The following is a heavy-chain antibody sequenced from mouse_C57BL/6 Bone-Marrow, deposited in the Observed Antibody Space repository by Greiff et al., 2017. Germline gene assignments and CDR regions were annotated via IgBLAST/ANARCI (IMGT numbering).Heavy chain of an antibody. J-gene: IGHJ3*01. Sequence: EVHLVESGGGLVKPGGSLKLSCAASGFTFSSYAMSWVRQTPEKRLEWVATISDGGSYTYYPDNVKGRFTISRDNAKNNLYLQMSHLKSEDTAMYYCAREGDVEFAYWGQGTLVTVSA. CDR3: AREGDVEFAY. CDR1: GFTFSSYA. V-gene: IGHV5-4*01. D-gene: IGHD3-3*01. CDR2: ISDGGSYT.